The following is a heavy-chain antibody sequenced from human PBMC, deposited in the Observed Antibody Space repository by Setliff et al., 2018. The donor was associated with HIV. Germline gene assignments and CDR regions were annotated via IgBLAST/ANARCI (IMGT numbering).Heavy chain of an antibody. J-gene: IGHJ5*02. V-gene: IGHV4-4*08. CDR2: IYTSGST. CDR1: GGSISSYY. Sequence: PSETLSLTCTVSGGSISSYYWSWIRQPPGKGLEWIGYIYTSGSTNYNPSLKSRVTISVDTSKNQFSLKLSSVTAADTAVYYCARDPRVEQLRGFDPWGQGTLVTVSS. CDR3: ARDPRVEQLRGFDP. D-gene: IGHD6-6*01.